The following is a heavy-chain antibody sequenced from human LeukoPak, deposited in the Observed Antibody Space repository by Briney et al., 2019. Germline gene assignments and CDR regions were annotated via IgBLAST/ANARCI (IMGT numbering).Heavy chain of an antibody. CDR1: GFTFTNFA. Sequence: QPGGSLRLSCVASGFTFTNFAMTWVRQPPGKGLEWVSSITGSSGTTYDADSVRGRFTISRDVSKNTLYLQMNGLRAEDTATYYCAKGTAVTPLYYFDYWGQGALVTVSP. J-gene: IGHJ4*02. CDR2: ITGSSGTT. CDR3: AKGTAVTPLYYFDY. D-gene: IGHD4-17*01. V-gene: IGHV3-23*01.